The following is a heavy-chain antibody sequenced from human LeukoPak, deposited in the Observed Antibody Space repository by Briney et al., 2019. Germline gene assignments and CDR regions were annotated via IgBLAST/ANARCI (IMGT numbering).Heavy chain of an antibody. V-gene: IGHV3-48*03. CDR1: GFTFSSYE. CDR2: ISRSGSTI. J-gene: IGHJ4*02. Sequence: GGSLRLSCAASGFTFSSYEMNWVRQAPGKGLEWVSYISRSGSTIFSADSVKGRFTTSRDNAKKSLFLQMNSLRAEDTAVYYCARVSTGSEYFDYWGQGTLVTVSS. CDR3: ARVSTGSEYFDY.